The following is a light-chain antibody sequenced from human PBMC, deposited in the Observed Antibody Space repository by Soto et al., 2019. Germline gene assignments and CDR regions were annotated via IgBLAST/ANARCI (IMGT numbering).Light chain of an antibody. CDR3: QQLNSYPYT. Sequence: DIPLTQSPSFLSASVGDRVTITCRASQGISSYLAWYQQKPGRAPKLLIYAASNLQSAVPSRFSGSGSGTEFTLTVSSLQHEDFATYYCQQLNSYPYTFGQGTKLEIK. CDR1: QGISSY. J-gene: IGKJ2*01. V-gene: IGKV1-9*01. CDR2: AAS.